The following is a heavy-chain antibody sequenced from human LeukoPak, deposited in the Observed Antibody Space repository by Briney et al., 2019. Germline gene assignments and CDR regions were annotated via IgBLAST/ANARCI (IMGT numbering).Heavy chain of an antibody. Sequence: PGGSLRLSCAASGFPFDDYAMLWVRQAPGKGLERVSGISWNSGSIGYADSVKGRFTISRDNAKNSLYLQMNSLRAEDTALYYCAKGYSNYVRSYYYYGMDVWGQGTTVTVSS. CDR2: ISWNSGSI. J-gene: IGHJ6*02. CDR1: GFPFDDYA. CDR3: AKGYSNYVRSYYYYGMDV. V-gene: IGHV3-9*01. D-gene: IGHD4-11*01.